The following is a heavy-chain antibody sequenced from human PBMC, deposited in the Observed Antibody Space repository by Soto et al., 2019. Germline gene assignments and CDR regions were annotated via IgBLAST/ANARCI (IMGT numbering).Heavy chain of an antibody. D-gene: IGHD1-7*01. V-gene: IGHV1-46*01. CDR3: AREQLELRAFDI. CDR2: INPSGGST. CDR1: GYTFTSYY. J-gene: IGHJ3*02. Sequence: ASVKVSCKASGYTFTSYYMHWVLQAPGQGLEWMGIINPSGGSTSYAQKFQGRVTMTRDTSTSTVYMELSSLRSEDTAVYYCAREQLELRAFDIWGQGTMVTVSS.